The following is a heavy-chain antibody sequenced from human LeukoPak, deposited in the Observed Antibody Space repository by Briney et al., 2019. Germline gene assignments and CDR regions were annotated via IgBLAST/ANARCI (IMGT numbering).Heavy chain of an antibody. D-gene: IGHD3-10*01. V-gene: IGHV3-30*02. CDR2: IRYDGSNK. CDR1: GFTFSNYG. CDR3: ARARRSGGITMIRGVKDRGWFDP. J-gene: IGHJ5*02. Sequence: PGGSLRLSCAASGFTFSNYGMHWVRQAPGKGLEWVTFIRYDGSNKYYADSVKGRFTISRDNSKNTLYLQMNSLRAEDTAVYYCARARRSGGITMIRGVKDRGWFDPWGQGTLVTVSS.